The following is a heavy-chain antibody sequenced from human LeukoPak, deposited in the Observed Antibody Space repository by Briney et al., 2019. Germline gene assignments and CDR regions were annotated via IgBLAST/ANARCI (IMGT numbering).Heavy chain of an antibody. V-gene: IGHV4-59*12. J-gene: IGHJ4*02. CDR3: ARDLGYYGSGSYFDY. Sequence: PSETLSLTCTVSGGSISTYYWSWLRQPPGKGLEWIGYIYYSGSTNYNPSLKSRVTISVDTSKNQFSLKLSSVTAADTAVYYCARDLGYYGSGSYFDYWGQGTLVTVSS. D-gene: IGHD3-10*01. CDR2: IYYSGST. CDR1: GGSISTYY.